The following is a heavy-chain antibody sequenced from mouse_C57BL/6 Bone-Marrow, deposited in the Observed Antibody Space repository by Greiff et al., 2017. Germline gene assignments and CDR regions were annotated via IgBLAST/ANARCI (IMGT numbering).Heavy chain of an antibody. V-gene: IGHV3-6*01. CDR3: AGGKDYSNYAMDY. J-gene: IGHJ4*01. D-gene: IGHD2-5*01. Sequence: EVKLMESGPGLVKPSQSLSLTCSVTGYSFTSCYYWNWIRQLPGNKLEWMGFISYDGSNNYNPSLKNRISVTRDTSKNQFFLKLNSVTTEDTATYYCAGGKDYSNYAMDYWGQGTSVTVSS. CDR1: GYSFTSCYY. CDR2: ISYDGSN.